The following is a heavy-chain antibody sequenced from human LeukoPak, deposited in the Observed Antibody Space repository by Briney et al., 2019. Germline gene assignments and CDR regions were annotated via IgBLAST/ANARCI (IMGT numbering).Heavy chain of an antibody. CDR1: GFDFNTYA. CDR3: AREIFGSGSYPGF. Sequence: GSLRLSCAASGFDFNTYAMHWVRQAPGQGLEWVALIWHDGSHKFYSNSVRGQFTISRDNSKNTVSLQMNNLRPEDTAVYYCAREIFGSGSYPGFWGQGTLVTVSS. CDR2: IWHDGSHK. V-gene: IGHV3-33*01. J-gene: IGHJ4*02. D-gene: IGHD3-10*01.